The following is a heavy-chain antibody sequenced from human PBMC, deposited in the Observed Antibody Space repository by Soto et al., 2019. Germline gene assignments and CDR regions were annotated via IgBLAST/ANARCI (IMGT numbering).Heavy chain of an antibody. Sequence: QVQLVQSGAEVKKPGSSVKVSCKASGGTFSSYAISWVRQAPGQGLEWMGGIIPIFGTANYAQKFQGRVTNTGDEYTSTAYMELSSLRSEDTAVYYCARGQYQLLTGDYYYYGMDVWGQGTTVTVSS. D-gene: IGHD2-2*01. J-gene: IGHJ6*02. CDR3: ARGQYQLLTGDYYYYGMDV. V-gene: IGHV1-69*01. CDR1: GGTFSSYA. CDR2: IIPIFGTA.